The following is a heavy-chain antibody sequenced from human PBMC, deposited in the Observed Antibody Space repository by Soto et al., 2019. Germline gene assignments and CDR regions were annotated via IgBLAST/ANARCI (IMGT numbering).Heavy chain of an antibody. Sequence: GESLKISCKGSGYSFTSYWIGWVRQMPGQGLEWMGIINLGDSDTRYSPSFQGQVIISADKSISTAYLQWSSLKASDTAMYYCARTAAAGKYYNGMDVWGQGTTVTVSS. CDR3: ARTAAAGKYYNGMDV. V-gene: IGHV5-51*01. J-gene: IGHJ6*02. D-gene: IGHD6-13*01. CDR2: INLGDSDT. CDR1: GYSFTSYW.